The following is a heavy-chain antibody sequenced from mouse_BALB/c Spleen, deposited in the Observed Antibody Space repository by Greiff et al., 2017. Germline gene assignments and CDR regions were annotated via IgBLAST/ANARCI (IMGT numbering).Heavy chain of an antibody. J-gene: IGHJ2*01. Sequence: EVKVVESGGGLVKPGGSLKLSCAASGFAFSSYDMSWVRQTPEKRLEWVAYISSGGGSTYYPDTVKGRFTISRDNAKNTLYLQMSSLKSEDTAMYYCARRLLRGTFDYWGQGTTLTVSS. CDR2: ISSGGGST. V-gene: IGHV5-12-1*01. CDR3: ARRLLRGTFDY. CDR1: GFAFSSYD. D-gene: IGHD1-1*01.